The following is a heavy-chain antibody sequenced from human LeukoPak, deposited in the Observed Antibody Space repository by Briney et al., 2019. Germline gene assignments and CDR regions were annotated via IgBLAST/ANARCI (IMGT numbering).Heavy chain of an antibody. CDR3: ARGYCSGGSCYAVDY. Sequence: SETLSLTCTVSGGSISSYYWSWIRQPPGKGLEWIGYIYYSGSTNYNPSLKSRVTISVDTSKNQFSLKPSSVTAADTAVYYCARGYCSGGSCYAVDYWGQGTLVTVSS. V-gene: IGHV4-59*01. J-gene: IGHJ4*02. CDR2: IYYSGST. D-gene: IGHD2-15*01. CDR1: GGSISSYY.